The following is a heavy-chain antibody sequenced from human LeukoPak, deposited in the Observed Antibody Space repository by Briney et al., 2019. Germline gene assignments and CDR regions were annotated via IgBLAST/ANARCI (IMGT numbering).Heavy chain of an antibody. J-gene: IGHJ4*02. D-gene: IGHD1-1*01. CDR2: MYHSGST. CDR3: ARRIGTSYFDY. Sequence: PSETLSLTCGVSGYSISSGYYWGWIRQPPGKGLEWIGSMYHSGSTFYNPSLKSRVTISVDTSKNQFSLKLSSVTAADTAVYYCARRIGTSYFDYWGQGTLVTVSS. V-gene: IGHV4-38-2*01. CDR1: GYSISSGYY.